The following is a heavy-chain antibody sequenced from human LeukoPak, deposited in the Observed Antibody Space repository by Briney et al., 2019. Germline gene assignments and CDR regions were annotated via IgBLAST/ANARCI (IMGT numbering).Heavy chain of an antibody. D-gene: IGHD2-2*01. CDR2: IIPIFGTA. J-gene: IGHJ3*02. CDR1: GGTFSSYA. CDR3: ARGGRYCSSTSCLLPHPFDI. V-gene: IGHV1-69*05. Sequence: SVKVSCKASGGTFSSYAISWVRQAPGQGLEWMGGIIPIFGTANYAQKFQGRVTITTDESTSTAYMELSSLRSEDTAVYYCARGGRYCSSTSCLLPHPFDIWGQGTMVTVSS.